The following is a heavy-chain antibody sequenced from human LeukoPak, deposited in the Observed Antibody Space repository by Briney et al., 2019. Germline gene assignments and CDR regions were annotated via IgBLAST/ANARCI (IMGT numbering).Heavy chain of an antibody. V-gene: IGHV1-2*04. CDR1: GYTFTGYY. CDR2: INPNSGGT. D-gene: IGHD6-13*01. CDR3: ARDWGMGPSSSWA. J-gene: IGHJ5*02. Sequence: GASVKVSCKASGYTFTGYYMHWVRQAPGQGLEWMGWINPNSGGTNYAQKFQGWVTMTRDTSISTAYMELSRLRSDDTAMYYCARDWGMGPSSSWAWGQGTLVTVSS.